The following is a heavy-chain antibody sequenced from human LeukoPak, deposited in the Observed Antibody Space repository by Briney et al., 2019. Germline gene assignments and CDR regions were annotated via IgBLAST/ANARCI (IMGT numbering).Heavy chain of an antibody. J-gene: IGHJ4*02. V-gene: IGHV3-7*03. Sequence: GGSLRLSCAASGFSFSSYWMSWVRQAPGKGLEWVANIKQDGSDKFYMDSVKGRFTISRDNSKNSLYLQMNSLRTEDTALYYCAKENQYYYDSSYFDYWGQGTLVTVSS. D-gene: IGHD3-22*01. CDR2: IKQDGSDK. CDR3: AKENQYYYDSSYFDY. CDR1: GFSFSSYW.